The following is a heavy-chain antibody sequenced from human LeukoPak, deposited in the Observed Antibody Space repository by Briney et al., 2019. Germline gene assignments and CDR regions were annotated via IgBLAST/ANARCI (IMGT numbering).Heavy chain of an antibody. D-gene: IGHD3-10*01. CDR2: INPSGGST. Sequence: GASVKVSCKASGYTFTSYYMHWVRQAPGQGLEWMGIINPSGGSTSYAQKFQGRVTMTRDTSTSTVYMELSSLRSEDTNVYYCARDSPRVYYGSGSYYNALGYWGQGTLVTVSS. J-gene: IGHJ4*02. CDR1: GYTFTSYY. V-gene: IGHV1-46*01. CDR3: ARDSPRVYYGSGSYYNALGY.